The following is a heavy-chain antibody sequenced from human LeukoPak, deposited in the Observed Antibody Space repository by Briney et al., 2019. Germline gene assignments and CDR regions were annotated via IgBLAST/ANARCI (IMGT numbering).Heavy chain of an antibody. J-gene: IGHJ4*02. CDR2: INPSSGGT. V-gene: IGHV1-2*02. CDR1: GYTFTGYY. D-gene: IGHD3-10*01. Sequence: ASVKVSCKASGYTFTGYYMHWVRQAPGQGLEWMGWINPSSGGTNYAQKFQGRVTMTRDTSISTAYMELSRLRSDDTAVYYCARVGSTMVRGAPNYWGQGALVTVSS. CDR3: ARVGSTMVRGAPNY.